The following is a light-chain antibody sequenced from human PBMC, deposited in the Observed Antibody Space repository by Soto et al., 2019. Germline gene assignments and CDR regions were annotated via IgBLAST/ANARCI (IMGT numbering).Light chain of an antibody. Sequence: QSALTQPPSASGSPGQSVTISCTGTSSDVGLYDYVSWHQQHPGKVPKLLIYEVTQRPSGVPDRFSGSKSGNTASLTVSGLQAEDEADYYCSSYGGNSNYVFGTGTKVTVL. J-gene: IGLJ1*01. CDR1: SSDVGLYDY. CDR2: EVT. CDR3: SSYGGNSNYV. V-gene: IGLV2-8*01.